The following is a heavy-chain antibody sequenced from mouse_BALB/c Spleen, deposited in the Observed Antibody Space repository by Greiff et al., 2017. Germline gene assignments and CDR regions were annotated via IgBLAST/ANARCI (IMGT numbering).Heavy chain of an antibody. J-gene: IGHJ4*01. D-gene: IGHD1-1*01. CDR1: GDSITSGY. Sequence: EVKLQESGPSLVKPSQTLSLTCSVTGDSITSGYWNWIRKFPGNKLEYMGYISYSGSTYYNPSLKSRISITRDTSKNQYYLQLNSVTTEDTATYYCARRDYGSSYGGAMDYWGQGTSVTVSS. CDR3: ARRDYGSSYGGAMDY. CDR2: ISYSGST. V-gene: IGHV3-8*02.